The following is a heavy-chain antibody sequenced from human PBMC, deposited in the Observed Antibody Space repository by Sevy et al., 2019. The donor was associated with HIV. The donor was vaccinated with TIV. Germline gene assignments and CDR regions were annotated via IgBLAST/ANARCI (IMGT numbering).Heavy chain of an antibody. CDR1: GFTFSSYW. D-gene: IGHD1-1*01. Sequence: GGSLRLSCAASGFTFSSYWMRWVRQAPGKGLVWVSRINSDGSSTSYADSVKGRFTISRDNAKNTLYLQMNSLRAEDTAVYYCARDRKRYPTYAFDIWGQGTMVTVSS. CDR2: INSDGSST. V-gene: IGHV3-74*01. CDR3: ARDRKRYPTYAFDI. J-gene: IGHJ3*02.